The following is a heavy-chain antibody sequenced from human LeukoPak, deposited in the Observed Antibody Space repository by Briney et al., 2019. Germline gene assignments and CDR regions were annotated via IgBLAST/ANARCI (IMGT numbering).Heavy chain of an antibody. D-gene: IGHD5-24*01. V-gene: IGHV3-21*04. Sequence: GGSLRLSCATSGFTFSRYNMNWVRQAPGKGLEWVSSITSSSIYKYYADSMKGRFTISRDNSKNTLYLQMNSLIAEDTAVYYCAKSGYNRFDYWGQGTRVTVSS. J-gene: IGHJ4*02. CDR3: AKSGYNRFDY. CDR2: ITSSSIYK. CDR1: GFTFSRYN.